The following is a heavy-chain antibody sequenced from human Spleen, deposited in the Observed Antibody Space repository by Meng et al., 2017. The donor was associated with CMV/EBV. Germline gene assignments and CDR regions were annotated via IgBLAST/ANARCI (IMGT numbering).Heavy chain of an antibody. V-gene: IGHV4-39*07. Sequence: SETLSLTCTVSGGSISSSSYYWGWIRQPPGKGLEWIGSIHYSGSTYYNSSLKSRVTISVDTSKNQFSLKLSSVTAADTAVYYCARGGLAARRVYNWFDPWGQGTLVTVSS. J-gene: IGHJ5*02. CDR1: GGSISSSSYY. CDR2: IHYSGST. CDR3: ARGGLAARRVYNWFDP. D-gene: IGHD6-6*01.